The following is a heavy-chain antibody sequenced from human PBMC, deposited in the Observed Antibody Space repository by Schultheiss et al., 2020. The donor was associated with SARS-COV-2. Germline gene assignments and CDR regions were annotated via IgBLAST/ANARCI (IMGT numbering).Heavy chain of an antibody. D-gene: IGHD6-13*01. V-gene: IGHV4-34*01. J-gene: IGHJ5*02. Sequence: SETLSLTCAVYGGSFSDYYWSWVRQPPGKGLEWIGEIGEINHGGTTNYNPSLKSQVTISVDRSKNQFSLKLSSVTAADTAVYYCAREAAAAAGGWFDPWGQGTLVTVSS. CDR1: GGSFSDYY. CDR2: IGEINHGGTT. CDR3: AREAAAAAGGWFDP.